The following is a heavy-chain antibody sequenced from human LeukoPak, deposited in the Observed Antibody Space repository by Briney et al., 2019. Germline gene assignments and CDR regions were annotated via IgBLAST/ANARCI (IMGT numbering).Heavy chain of an antibody. CDR3: AGDGVGVLPGDAFDI. CDR1: GFSFSTHS. D-gene: IGHD1-26*01. CDR2: INLDGTDI. Sequence: GGSLRLSCAASGFSFSTHSMNWVRQAPGKGLEWISFINLDGTDIHYGESVKGRFTISRDNAKNSLYLQMHTLRAEDTAVYYCAGDGVGVLPGDAFDIWSQGTMVTVPS. V-gene: IGHV3-21*05. J-gene: IGHJ3*02.